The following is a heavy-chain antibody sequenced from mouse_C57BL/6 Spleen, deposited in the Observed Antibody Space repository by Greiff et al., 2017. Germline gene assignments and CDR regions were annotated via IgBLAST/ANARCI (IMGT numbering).Heavy chain of an antibody. CDR3: ARKEDYDYEVRLLYCDV. J-gene: IGHJ1*03. CDR1: GYTFTSYW. CDR2: IYPGGGST. D-gene: IGHD2-4*01. Sequence: VQLQQPGAELVKPGASVKMSCKASGYTFTSYWITWVKQRPGQGLEWIGDIYPGGGSTNYNAKFQSKATLTADTSSSTAYMQLSSLTSEDSAVYYCARKEDYDYEVRLLYCDVWGTETTVTVSS. V-gene: IGHV1-55*01.